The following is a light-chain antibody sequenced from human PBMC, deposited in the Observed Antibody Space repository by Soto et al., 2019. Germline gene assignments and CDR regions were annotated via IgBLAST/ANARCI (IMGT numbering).Light chain of an antibody. Sequence: EIVLIQLPAIPSLSQGERATLSCRASQSVRSYLAWYQQKPGQAPNLIIYDVSERATGIPARFSGSGSGTDFTLTISSLEPEDFAIYYCQQRFSWPLTFGGGTKVDIK. J-gene: IGKJ4*01. V-gene: IGKV3-11*01. CDR1: QSVRSY. CDR3: QQRFSWPLT. CDR2: DVS.